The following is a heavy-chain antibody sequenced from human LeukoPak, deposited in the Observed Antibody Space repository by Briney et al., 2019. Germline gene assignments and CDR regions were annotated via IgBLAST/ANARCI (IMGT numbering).Heavy chain of an antibody. Sequence: ASVKVSCKASGYTFTNYFIHWVRQAPGQGLEWVGIINPSGGSTNYAQKFQGRVTMTRDTSTSTVYMELSSLRSEDTAVYYCARVVGSTDDFWGQGTLVTVSS. D-gene: IGHD5/OR15-5a*01. CDR2: INPSGGST. CDR1: GYTFTNYF. J-gene: IGHJ4*02. CDR3: ARVVGSTDDF. V-gene: IGHV1-46*01.